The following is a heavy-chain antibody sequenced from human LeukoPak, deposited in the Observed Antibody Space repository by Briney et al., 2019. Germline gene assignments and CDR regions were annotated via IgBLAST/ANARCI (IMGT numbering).Heavy chain of an antibody. Sequence: GGSLRPSCAASGFTFSSYAMSWVRQAPGKGLEWVSAISGSGGSTYYADSVKGRFTISRDNSKNTLYLQMNSLRAEDTAVYYCAKDTTYYYDSSGYYSTDYFDYWGQGTLVTVSS. CDR1: GFTFSSYA. D-gene: IGHD3-22*01. CDR2: ISGSGGST. CDR3: AKDTTYYYDSSGYYSTDYFDY. V-gene: IGHV3-23*01. J-gene: IGHJ4*02.